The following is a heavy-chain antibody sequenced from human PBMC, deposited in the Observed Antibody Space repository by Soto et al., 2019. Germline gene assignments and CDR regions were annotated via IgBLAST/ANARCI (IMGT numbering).Heavy chain of an antibody. J-gene: IGHJ6*02. CDR2: FYPTGKT. CDR1: GGSISSYY. CDR3: ARCGLDYGMDV. Sequence: QVQLQESGPGLVKPSETLSLTCTVSGGSISSYYWCWTRQPAGKGLEWIGRFYPTGKTNYNPSLLSRLTMSAETSRNQFSLNLTSVSAADTAVYYGARCGLDYGMDVWGQGTTVTVSS. D-gene: IGHD3-16*01. V-gene: IGHV4-4*07.